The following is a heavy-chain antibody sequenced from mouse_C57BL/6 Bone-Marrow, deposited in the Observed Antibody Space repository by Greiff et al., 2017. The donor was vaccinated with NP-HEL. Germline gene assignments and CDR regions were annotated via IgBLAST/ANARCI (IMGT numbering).Heavy chain of an antibody. CDR1: GFTFSSYT. Sequence: EVMLVESGGGLVKPGGSLKLSCAASGFTFSSYTMSWVRQTPEKRLEWVATISGGGGNTYYPDSVKGRFTISRDNAKNTLYLQMSSLRSEDTALYYCARHWIYDGYCLAYWGQGTLVTVSA. V-gene: IGHV5-9*01. J-gene: IGHJ3*01. CDR2: ISGGGGNT. D-gene: IGHD2-3*01. CDR3: ARHWIYDGYCLAY.